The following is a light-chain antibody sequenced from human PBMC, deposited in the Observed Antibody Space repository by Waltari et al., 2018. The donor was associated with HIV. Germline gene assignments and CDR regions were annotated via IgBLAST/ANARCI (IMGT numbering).Light chain of an antibody. Sequence: DIQMTQSPSSLSASVGDRVTITCRASHSITNYLHWYQQKPGRAPNLLISAASNLLSGVPSRFSGSRSGADFILTITSLQPEDFATYYCQQTYSTPWTFGQGTKVEIK. V-gene: IGKV1-39*01. CDR1: HSITNY. CDR3: QQTYSTPWT. J-gene: IGKJ1*01. CDR2: AAS.